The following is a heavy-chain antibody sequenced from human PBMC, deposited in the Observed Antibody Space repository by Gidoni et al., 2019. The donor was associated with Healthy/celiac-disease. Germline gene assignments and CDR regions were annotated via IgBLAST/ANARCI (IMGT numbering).Heavy chain of an antibody. J-gene: IGHJ6*02. CDR3: ARGGGGMDV. CDR1: GGSFSGYY. CDR2: INHRGST. D-gene: IGHD3-10*01. V-gene: IGHV4-34*01. Sequence: QVQLKQWGAGLLKPSETLSLTCAVYGGSFSGYYWSWIRQPPGKGLELIGEINHRGSTNYNPSLKSLVTISVDTSKNQFPLKLSSVTAADTAVYYCARGGGGMDVWGQGTTVTVSS.